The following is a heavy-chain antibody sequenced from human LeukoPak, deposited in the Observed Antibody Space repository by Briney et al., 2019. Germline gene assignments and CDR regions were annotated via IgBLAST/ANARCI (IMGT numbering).Heavy chain of an antibody. J-gene: IGHJ6*02. V-gene: IGHV4-34*01. CDR3: ARHTAGGATTPYYYYGMDV. D-gene: IGHD1-26*01. Sequence: SETLSLTCAVYGGSFSGYYWSWIRQPPGKGLEWIGEINHSGSTNYNPSLKSRVTISVDTSKNQFSLKLSSVTAADTAVHYCARHTAGGATTPYYYYGMDVWGQGTTVTVSS. CDR1: GGSFSGYY. CDR2: INHSGST.